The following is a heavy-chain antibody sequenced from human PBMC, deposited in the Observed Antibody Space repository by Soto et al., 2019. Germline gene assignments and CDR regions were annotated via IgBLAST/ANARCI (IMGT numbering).Heavy chain of an antibody. V-gene: IGHV3-7*01. CDR3: ARLAILHYYDSSGYPAPFDY. D-gene: IGHD3-22*01. Sequence: GGSLRLSCAASGFTFSSYWMSWVRQAPGKGLEWVANIKQDGSEKYYVDSVKGRFTISRDNAKNSLYLQMNSLRAEDTAVYYCARLAILHYYDSSGYPAPFDYWGQGTLVTVSS. CDR2: IKQDGSEK. CDR1: GFTFSSYW. J-gene: IGHJ4*02.